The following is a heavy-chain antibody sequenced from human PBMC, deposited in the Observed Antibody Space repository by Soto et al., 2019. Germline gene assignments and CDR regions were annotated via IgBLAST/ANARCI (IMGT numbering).Heavy chain of an antibody. V-gene: IGHV1-18*01. CDR3: ARGRYGDY. J-gene: IGHJ4*02. D-gene: IGHD1-1*01. CDR1: GYAFPTYG. CDR2: ISAHNGNT. Sequence: QVHLVQSGAEVKKPGASVKVSCQGSGYAFPTYGITWVRQAPGQGLEWMGWISAHNGNTNYAQKLQGRVTVTRDTSTSTAYMELRSLGYDDSAVYYCARGRYGDYWGQGALVTVSS.